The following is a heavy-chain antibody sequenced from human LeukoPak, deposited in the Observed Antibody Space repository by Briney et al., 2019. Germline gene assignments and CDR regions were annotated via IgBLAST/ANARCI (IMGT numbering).Heavy chain of an antibody. J-gene: IGHJ4*02. V-gene: IGHV3-23*01. CDR1: GFTFSSYG. Sequence: PGGSLRLSCAASGFTFSSYGMHWVRQAPGKGLEWVSAISANGGITYYADSVKGRFTISRDNSKNTLYLQMNSLRAEDTAVYYCAKGSMDGGQYYYDSSGGQGTLVTVSS. CDR3: AKGSMDGGQYYYDSS. CDR2: ISANGGIT. D-gene: IGHD3-22*01.